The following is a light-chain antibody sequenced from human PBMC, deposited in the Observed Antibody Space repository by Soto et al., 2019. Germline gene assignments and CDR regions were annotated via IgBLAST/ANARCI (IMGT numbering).Light chain of an antibody. J-gene: IGLJ3*02. V-gene: IGLV3-1*01. CDR1: KLGNKY. CDR2: QDS. CDR3: QSWDSSTVV. Sequence: SYELTQPPSVSVSPGQTASITCSGDKLGNKYVYWYQQKAGQSPVLVIYQDSKRPSGIPERFSGSSSENTATLTLSGTQAMDEADYYCQSWDSSTVVFGGGTKLTVL.